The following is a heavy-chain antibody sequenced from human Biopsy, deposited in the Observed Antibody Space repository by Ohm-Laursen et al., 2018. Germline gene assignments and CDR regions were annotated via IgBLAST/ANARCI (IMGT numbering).Heavy chain of an antibody. J-gene: IGHJ3*02. CDR2: ITGSSSTI. CDR1: GFTFNSHE. CDR3: AKGRVGNSGSLDI. V-gene: IGHV3-48*03. Sequence: SLRLSCAAAGFTFNSHEMNWVRQAPGKGLEWISYITGSSSTIYYADSARGRFTVSRDNSQNTLYLQMNSLRAEDTAIYYCAKGRVGNSGSLDIWGHGTMVTVSS. D-gene: IGHD1-1*01.